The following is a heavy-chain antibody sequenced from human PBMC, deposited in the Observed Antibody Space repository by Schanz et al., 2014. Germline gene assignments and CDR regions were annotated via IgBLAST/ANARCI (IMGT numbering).Heavy chain of an antibody. CDR1: GGSISSGGYT. V-gene: IGHV4-30-4*07. D-gene: IGHD6-13*01. Sequence: QVQLQESGPGLVKPSQTLSLTCAVSGGSISSGGYTWSWIRQPPGKGLEWIGYIYYSGSTYYNPSLKSRVALSVDTSTSQSSLILGSVTAADTAVYYCARAAGPVDYWGQGTLVTVSS. J-gene: IGHJ4*02. CDR2: IYYSGST. CDR3: ARAAGPVDY.